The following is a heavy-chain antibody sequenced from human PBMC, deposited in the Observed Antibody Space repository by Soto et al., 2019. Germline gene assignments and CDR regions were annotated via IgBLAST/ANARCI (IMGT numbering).Heavy chain of an antibody. CDR2: IYPGDSAT. J-gene: IGHJ6*02. CDR3: ARTRSFTLGFYYDGMDV. Sequence: PWESLKISCQGSGYSFASYWIGWVRQMPGKDLEWMGIIYPGDSATRYSPSFPGQVTISADKSLRTAYLQWTSVKASDTDLYYCARTRSFTLGFYYDGMDVWGQGTTVTVSS. CDR1: GYSFASYW. D-gene: IGHD6-6*01. V-gene: IGHV5-51*01.